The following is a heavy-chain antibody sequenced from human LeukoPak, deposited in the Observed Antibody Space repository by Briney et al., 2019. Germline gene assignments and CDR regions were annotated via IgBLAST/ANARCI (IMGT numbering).Heavy chain of an antibody. V-gene: IGHV1-2*02. D-gene: IGHD3-16*01. J-gene: IGHJ3*02. CDR2: INPNSGGT. CDR3: ARENSMGGDDASHI. Sequence: ASVKLSCKASGYTFTGYYMHWVRQAPGQGLEWMGWINPNSGGTNYAQKFQGRVTMTRDTSISTAYMELSRLRSEDTAVYYCARENSMGGDDASHIWGQGTMVTVSS. CDR1: GYTFTGYY.